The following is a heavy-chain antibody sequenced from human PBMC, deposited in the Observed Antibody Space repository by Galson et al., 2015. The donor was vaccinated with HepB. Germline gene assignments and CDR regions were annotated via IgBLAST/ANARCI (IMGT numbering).Heavy chain of an antibody. Sequence: SLRLSCAASGFTFSSYSMNWVRQAPGKGLEWVSYISSSSSTIYYADSVKGRFTISRDNAKNSLYLRMNSLRAEDTAVYYCARDQGYSSGWYDLELWGRGTLVTASS. CDR3: ARDQGYSSGWYDLEL. V-gene: IGHV3-48*01. CDR1: GFTFSSYS. CDR2: ISSSSSTI. J-gene: IGHJ2*01. D-gene: IGHD6-19*01.